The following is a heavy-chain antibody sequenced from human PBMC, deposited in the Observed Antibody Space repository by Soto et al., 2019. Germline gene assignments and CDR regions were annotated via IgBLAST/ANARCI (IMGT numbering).Heavy chain of an antibody. V-gene: IGHV3-23*01. J-gene: IGHJ3*02. D-gene: IGHD4-4*01. CDR1: GFTFSSYA. CDR3: AKVPTGEMATVFQAFDI. Sequence: GGSLRLSCAASGFTFSSYAMHWVRQAPGKGLEWVSAISGSGGSTYYADSVKGRFAVSRDNSKSTLYLQMNSLRDEDTAVYYCAKVPTGEMATVFQAFDIWGQGTMVTVSS. CDR2: ISGSGGST.